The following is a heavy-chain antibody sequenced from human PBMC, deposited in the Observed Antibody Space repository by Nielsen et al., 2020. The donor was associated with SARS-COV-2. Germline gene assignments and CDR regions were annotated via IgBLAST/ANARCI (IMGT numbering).Heavy chain of an antibody. J-gene: IGHJ4*02. D-gene: IGHD3-9*01. CDR2: MNPNSGNT. CDR3: ARAMPNGFLTGYDY. Sequence: ASVKVSCKASGYTFTSYDINWVRQATGQGLEWMGWMNPNSGNTGYAQKFQGRVTMTRDTSTSTVYMELSSLRSEDTAVYYCARAMPNGFLTGYDYWGQGTLVTVSS. V-gene: IGHV1-8*01. CDR1: GYTFTSYD.